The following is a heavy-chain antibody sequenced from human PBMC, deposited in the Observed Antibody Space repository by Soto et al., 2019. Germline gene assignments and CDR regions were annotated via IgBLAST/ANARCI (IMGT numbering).Heavy chain of an antibody. CDR1: GDSINSDEYY. J-gene: IGHJ4*02. V-gene: IGHV4-30-4*01. CDR2: IYHTGST. Sequence: SETLSLTCSVSGDSINSDEYYWTWIRQPPGEGLEWIGHIYHTGSTSYNPSLKSRVTISLDTSKNQFSLKLNSVSAADTAVYYCARARSNTPDLFDSWGQGTLVTVYS. CDR3: ARARSNTPDLFDS.